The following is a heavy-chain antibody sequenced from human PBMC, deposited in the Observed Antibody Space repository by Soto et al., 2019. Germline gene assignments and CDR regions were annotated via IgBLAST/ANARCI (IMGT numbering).Heavy chain of an antibody. Sequence: SDALSLTCTVSGGSISSSDYYWCWIRQPPGKGLEWIGSIYYSGNTYYNQSLKSRFTISVDTSNNQFSLKLNSVTAADTAVYYCARNGGYCSSASCFTNWFDPWGQGTLVTVSS. CDR3: ARNGGYCSSASCFTNWFDP. V-gene: IGHV4-39*01. CDR1: GGSISSSDYY. D-gene: IGHD2-2*01. CDR2: IYYSGNT. J-gene: IGHJ5*02.